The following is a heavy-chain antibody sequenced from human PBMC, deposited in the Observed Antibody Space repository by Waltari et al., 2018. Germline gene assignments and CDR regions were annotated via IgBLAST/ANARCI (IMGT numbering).Heavy chain of an antibody. V-gene: IGHV3-13*01. D-gene: IGHD3-10*01. CDR2: IGTAGDT. CDR1: GFTFSSYD. CDR3: ARSPPGFGELSPLYYMDV. J-gene: IGHJ6*03. Sequence: EVQLVESGGGLVQPGGSLRLSCAASGFTFSSYDLPWVRQAPGKGLEWVSAIGTAGDTYYPGSVKGRFTISRENAKNSLYLQMNSLRAGDTAVYYCARSPPGFGELSPLYYMDVWGKGTTVTVSS.